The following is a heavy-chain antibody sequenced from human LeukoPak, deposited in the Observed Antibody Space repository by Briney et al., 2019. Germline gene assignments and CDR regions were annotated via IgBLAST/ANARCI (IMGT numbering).Heavy chain of an antibody. CDR1: GFTFSSYS. CDR3: AKDMVPNYWGSGGLDY. D-gene: IGHD7-27*01. Sequence: PGGSLRLSCAASGFTFSSYSMNWVRQAPGKGLEWVSSISSSSSYIYYADSVKGRFTISRDNAKNSLYLQMNSLRAEDMALYYCAKDMVPNYWGSGGLDYWGQGTLVTVSS. V-gene: IGHV3-21*04. J-gene: IGHJ4*02. CDR2: ISSSSSYI.